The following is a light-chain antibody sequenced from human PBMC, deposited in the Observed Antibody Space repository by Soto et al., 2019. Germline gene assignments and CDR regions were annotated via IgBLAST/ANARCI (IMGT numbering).Light chain of an antibody. V-gene: IGLV2-14*01. J-gene: IGLJ1*01. CDR3: SSYTSISTLYV. CDR2: EVS. Sequence: LTQPASVSGSPGQSITISCTGTNSDVGGYNYVSWYQQHPGKAPELMIYEVSHRPSGVSNRFSGSKSDNTASLTISGLQAEAGADYYCSSYTSISTLYVFGTGTKVTVL. CDR1: NSDVGGYNY.